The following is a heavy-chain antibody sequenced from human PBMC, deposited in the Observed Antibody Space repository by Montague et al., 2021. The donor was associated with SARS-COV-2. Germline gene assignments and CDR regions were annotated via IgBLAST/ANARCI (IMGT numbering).Heavy chain of an antibody. J-gene: IGHJ5*02. D-gene: IGHD2-8*01. CDR2: TYYGSKWYN. CDR1: GDSVSSNSAA. V-gene: IGHV6-1*01. CDR3: ARDDPYCTNGVCYTGNWFDP. Sequence: CAISGDSVSSNSAAWNWIRQSPSRGLESMGRTYYGSKWYNDYAVSVKSRITINPDTSKNQFSLQLSSVTPEDTAVYYCARDDPYCTNGVCYTGNWFDPWGQGTLVTVSS.